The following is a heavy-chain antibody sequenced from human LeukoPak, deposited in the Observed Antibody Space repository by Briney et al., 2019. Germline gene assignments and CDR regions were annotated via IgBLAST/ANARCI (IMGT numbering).Heavy chain of an antibody. CDR2: ISTYSGNT. J-gene: IGHJ4*02. CDR1: GYTFTSCA. D-gene: IGHD2-21*02. Sequence: GASVKVSCKPSGYTFTSCALSWVRQAPGQGLEWMGWISTYSGNTNYAQKLQGRITMTIETSTSTAYMELRSLRSDDTAVYYCARGGSRVVTYGNFDYWGQGTLVTVSS. CDR3: ARGGSRVVTYGNFDY. V-gene: IGHV1-18*01.